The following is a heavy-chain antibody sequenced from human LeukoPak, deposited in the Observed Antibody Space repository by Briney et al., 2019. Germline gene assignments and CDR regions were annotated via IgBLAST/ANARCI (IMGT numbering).Heavy chain of an antibody. D-gene: IGHD3-22*01. Sequence: GGSLRLSCAASGFTFDDYGMSWVRQAPGKGLEWVSGINWNGGSTGYADSVKGRFTISRDNAKNSLYLQMNSLRAEDTALYYCARDRPRYYDSSGYYPGVIDYWGQGTLVTVSP. CDR3: ARDRPRYYDSSGYYPGVIDY. CDR2: INWNGGST. V-gene: IGHV3-20*04. J-gene: IGHJ4*02. CDR1: GFTFDDYG.